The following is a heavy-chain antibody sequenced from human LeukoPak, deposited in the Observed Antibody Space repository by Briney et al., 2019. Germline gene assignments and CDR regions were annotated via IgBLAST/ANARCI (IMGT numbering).Heavy chain of an antibody. CDR2: IYYSGNT. CDR3: ARFDSGYENYMDV. Sequence: PSETLSLTCTVSGDSISTSNSYWGWIRQPPGKGLEWIGSIYYSGNTYYNPSLKSRVTISVDTSKNQFSLKLSSVTAADTAVYYCARFDSGYENYMDVWGKGTTVTISS. J-gene: IGHJ6*03. CDR1: GDSISTSNSY. V-gene: IGHV4-39*01. D-gene: IGHD5-12*01.